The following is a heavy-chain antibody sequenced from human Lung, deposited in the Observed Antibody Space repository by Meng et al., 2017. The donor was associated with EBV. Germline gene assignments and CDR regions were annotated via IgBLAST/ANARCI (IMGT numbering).Heavy chain of an antibody. Sequence: QMLPPASQLVQPSEPPSLRCAVALGHTRSSSYYWGLICQPPGKGLEWIGSIYYSGSTYYNPSLKSRVTISVDTSKNQFSLKLSSVTAADTAVYYGASPLGILGIVDLWGRGTLVTVSS. D-gene: IGHD7-27*01. V-gene: IGHV4-39*01. CDR2: IYYSGST. CDR3: ASPLGILGIVDL. CDR1: LGHTRSSSYY. J-gene: IGHJ2*01.